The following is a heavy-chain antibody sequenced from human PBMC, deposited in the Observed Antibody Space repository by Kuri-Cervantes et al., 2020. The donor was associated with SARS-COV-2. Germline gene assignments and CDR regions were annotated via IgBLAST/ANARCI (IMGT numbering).Heavy chain of an antibody. CDR3: AKDGSKIYYYGSGSYIWFDP. J-gene: IGHJ5*02. D-gene: IGHD3-10*01. CDR2: IWYDGSNK. Sequence: GSLRLSCAASGFTFSSYGMHWVRQAPGKGLEWVAVIWYDGSNKYYADSVKGRFTISRDNSKNTLYLQMNSLRAEDTAVYYCAKDGSKIYYYGSGSYIWFDPWGQGTLVTVSS. CDR1: GFTFSSYG. V-gene: IGHV3-33*06.